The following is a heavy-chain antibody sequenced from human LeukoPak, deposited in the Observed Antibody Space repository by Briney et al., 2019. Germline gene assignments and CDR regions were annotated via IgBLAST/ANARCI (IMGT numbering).Heavy chain of an antibody. D-gene: IGHD3-3*01. CDR2: ISWNSGSI. J-gene: IGHJ3*02. CDR1: GFTFDDYA. V-gene: IGHV3-9*01. CDR3: AKDGVLRLPKRGFDN. Sequence: GGSLRLSCAASGFTFDDYAMHWVRQAPGKGLEWVSGISWNSGSIGYADSVKGRFTISRDNAKNSLYLQMNSLRAEDTALYYRAKDGVLRLPKRGFDNRGQGTMVTVSS.